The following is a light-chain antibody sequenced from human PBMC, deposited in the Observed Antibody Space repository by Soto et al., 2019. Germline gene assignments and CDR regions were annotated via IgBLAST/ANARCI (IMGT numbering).Light chain of an antibody. V-gene: IGKV3-11*01. CDR2: DAS. Sequence: EIVLTQSPATLSLSPGERATLSCRASQSIGLAIAWYQHKPGQAPRLLIFDASQRATGIPARFRGSGSGTDFTLTISSLEPEDFAVYYCQQYHYWWTFGQGTKVDIK. CDR1: QSIGLA. CDR3: QQYHYWWT. J-gene: IGKJ1*01.